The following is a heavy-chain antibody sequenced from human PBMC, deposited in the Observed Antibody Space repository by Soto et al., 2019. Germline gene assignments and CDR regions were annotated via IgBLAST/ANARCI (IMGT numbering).Heavy chain of an antibody. CDR2: IYYSGST. CDR3: ARLSDYGGKSDY. V-gene: IGHV4-39*01. J-gene: IGHJ4*02. Sequence: QLQLQESGPGLVKPSETLSLTCTVSVGSISSSSYYWGWIRQPPGKGLGWIGSIYYSGSTYYNPSLKSRVTISVDKSKNQFSLKLSFVTDADTAVYYCARLSDYGGKSDYWGQGTLVTVSS. D-gene: IGHD4-17*01. CDR1: VGSISSSSYY.